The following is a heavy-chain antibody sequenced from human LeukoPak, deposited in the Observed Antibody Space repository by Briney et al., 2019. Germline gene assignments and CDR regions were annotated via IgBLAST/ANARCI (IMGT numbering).Heavy chain of an antibody. Sequence: RAGGSLRLSCAASGFTFSGHWMSWVRQAPGKGLEWVANINQGGSDKYYVDSVKGRFTISGDNANNLLYLQMNSLRGEDTAVYYCTRDRSRAEDDWGQGTLVTVSS. CDR3: TRDRSRAEDD. CDR1: GFTFSGHW. CDR2: INQGGSDK. V-gene: IGHV3-7*01. J-gene: IGHJ4*02. D-gene: IGHD1-14*01.